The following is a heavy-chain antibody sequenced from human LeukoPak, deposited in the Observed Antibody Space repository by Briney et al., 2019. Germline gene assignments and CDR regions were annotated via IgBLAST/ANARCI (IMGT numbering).Heavy chain of an antibody. J-gene: IGHJ3*02. V-gene: IGHV3-66*01. D-gene: IGHD3-10*01. CDR3: ARGGSAFDI. Sequence: GGSLRLSCAASGFTVSDHYMTWVRQAPGKGLEWVSITYTGGSAYSADSVKGRFTISRDNAKNSLYLQMNSLRAEDTAVYYCARGGSAFDIWGQGTMVTVSS. CDR1: GFTVSDHY. CDR2: TYTGGSA.